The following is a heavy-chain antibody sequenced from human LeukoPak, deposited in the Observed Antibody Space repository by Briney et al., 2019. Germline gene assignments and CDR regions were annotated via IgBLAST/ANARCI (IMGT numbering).Heavy chain of an antibody. CDR3: ARGDDSGYYDYFDY. CDR2: ISGSGGST. V-gene: IGHV3-23*01. Sequence: GGSLRLSCAASGFTFSSYAMSWVRQAPGKGLEWVSAISGSGGSTYFADSVKGRFTISRDNSKNTVFLHMNSLRAEDTAMYYCARGDDSGYYDYFDYWGQGALVTVSS. CDR1: GFTFSSYA. D-gene: IGHD3-22*01. J-gene: IGHJ4*02.